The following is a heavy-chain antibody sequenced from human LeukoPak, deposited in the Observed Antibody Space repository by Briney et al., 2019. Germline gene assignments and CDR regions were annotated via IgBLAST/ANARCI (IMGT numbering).Heavy chain of an antibody. CDR2: INPSGGST. Sequence: ASVKVSCKASGYTFTSYDINWVRQATGQGLEWMGIINPSGGSTSYAQKFQGRVTMTRDTSTSTVYMELSSLRSEDTAVYYCARVPTYYDSSGYYSTDAFDIWGQGTMVTVSS. V-gene: IGHV1-46*01. CDR1: GYTFTSYD. J-gene: IGHJ3*02. CDR3: ARVPTYYDSSGYYSTDAFDI. D-gene: IGHD3-22*01.